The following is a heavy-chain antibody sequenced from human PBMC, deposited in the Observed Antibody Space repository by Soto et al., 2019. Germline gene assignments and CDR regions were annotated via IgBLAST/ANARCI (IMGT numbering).Heavy chain of an antibody. CDR3: GKVLVGATGHTDSDS. Sequence: SETLSLTCTVSCGSIYRSGYYWGWIRQPPGRGLEWIGNIDYNGVTYSNPSLKSRVTISRDTSKNQFSLKLTSVTAADTALYYCGKVLVGATGHTDSDSWGPGTLVTVS. CDR1: CGSIYRSGYY. J-gene: IGHJ4*02. D-gene: IGHD2-15*01. V-gene: IGHV4-39*01. CDR2: IDYNGVT.